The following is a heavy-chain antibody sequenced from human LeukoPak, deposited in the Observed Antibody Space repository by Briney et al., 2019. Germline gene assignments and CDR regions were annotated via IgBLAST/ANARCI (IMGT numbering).Heavy chain of an antibody. J-gene: IGHJ5*02. Sequence: GGSLRLSCAVSGFTVSSIYMSWVRQAPGKGLEWVSFIYNDGNTYYADSMKGRFSISRDSSRNTLYLQMNSLRVEDTAVYYCARDTHSSNWYDHWGQGTLATVSS. CDR2: IYNDGNT. CDR3: ARDTHSSNWYDH. D-gene: IGHD6-13*01. CDR1: GFTVSSIY. V-gene: IGHV3-53*01.